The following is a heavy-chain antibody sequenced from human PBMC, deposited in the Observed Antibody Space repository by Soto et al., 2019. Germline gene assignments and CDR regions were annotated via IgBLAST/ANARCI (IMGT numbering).Heavy chain of an antibody. J-gene: IGHJ5*02. CDR2: MNPNSGNT. Sequence: ASVKVSCKASGYTFTSYDINWVRQATGQGLEWMGWMNPNSGNTGYAQKFQGRVTMTRNTSISTAYMELRSLRSEDTAVYYCARGPGRYCSSTSCPLPFDPWGQGTLVTVSS. D-gene: IGHD2-2*01. CDR1: GYTFTSYD. CDR3: ARGPGRYCSSTSCPLPFDP. V-gene: IGHV1-8*01.